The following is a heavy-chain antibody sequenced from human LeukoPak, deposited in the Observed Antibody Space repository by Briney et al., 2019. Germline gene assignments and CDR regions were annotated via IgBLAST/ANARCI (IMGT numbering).Heavy chain of an antibody. V-gene: IGHV3-21*04. CDR1: GFTFSSYS. J-gene: IGHJ3*02. CDR2: ISSSSSYI. CDR3: ARDPGFSAFDI. Sequence: GGSLRLSCAASGFTFSSYSMNWVRQAPGKGLEWVSSISSSSSYIYYADSVKGRFTISRDNAERSVYLQMNNLRVEDTAVYYCARDPGFSAFDIWGQGTMITVSS. D-gene: IGHD3-3*01.